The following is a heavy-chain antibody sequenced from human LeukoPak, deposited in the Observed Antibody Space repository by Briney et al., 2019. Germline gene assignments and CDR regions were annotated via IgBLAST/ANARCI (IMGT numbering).Heavy chain of an antibody. J-gene: IGHJ4*02. V-gene: IGHV1-18*01. CDR2: ISAYNGNT. CDR3: ARGFPLRPYYDFWSGYYEGPGYFDY. CDR1: GYTFTSYG. Sequence: ASVKVSCKASGYTFTSYGISWVRQAPGQGLEGMGWISAYNGNTNYAPKPQGRVTMTADTSTSTAYMELRSLRSADTAVYYCARGFPLRPYYDFWSGYYEGPGYFDYWGQGTLVTVSS. D-gene: IGHD3-3*01.